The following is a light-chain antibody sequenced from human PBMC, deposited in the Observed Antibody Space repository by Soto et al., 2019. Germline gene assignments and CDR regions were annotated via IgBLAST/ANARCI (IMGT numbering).Light chain of an antibody. J-gene: IGKJ1*01. Sequence: EIVLTQSPGTLSLSPGERATLSCRASQSISSNYVAWYQQKPGQAPRLLIFGASIRVTGIPDRFIGSGSGTDFTLTITRLEPEDFAVYYCQHYVTSLTTFGQGTKVDIK. CDR3: QHYVTSLTT. V-gene: IGKV3-20*01. CDR2: GAS. CDR1: QSISSNY.